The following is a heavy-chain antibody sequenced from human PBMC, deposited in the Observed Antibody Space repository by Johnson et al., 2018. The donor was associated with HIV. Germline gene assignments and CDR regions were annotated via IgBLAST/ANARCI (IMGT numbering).Heavy chain of an antibody. D-gene: IGHD1-26*01. Sequence: VQLVESGGGVVQPGRSLRLSCAASGFTFSSYAMSWVRQAPGTGLEWVSALSGSGGSTYYADSVKGRFTISRDNSKNTLYLQMNSRRAEDTAVYYCARRSWAFDAFDIWGQGTMVTVSS. V-gene: IGHV3-23*04. J-gene: IGHJ3*02. CDR3: ARRSWAFDAFDI. CDR2: LSGSGGST. CDR1: GFTFSSYA.